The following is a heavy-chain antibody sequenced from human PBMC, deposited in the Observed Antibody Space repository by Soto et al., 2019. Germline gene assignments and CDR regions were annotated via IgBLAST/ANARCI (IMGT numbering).Heavy chain of an antibody. CDR3: VRQTCGGYCCNLRLGP. Sequence: PWQTLSLTCGISGDTVSTTRAAWNWIRQCPSRGLEWLGRTFNTDRWNFDYSVSMRGRISIVPDASKNQVSLQLESVSPDDTAIYYCVRQTCGGYCCNLRLGPWGQGPTVPVS. CDR2: TFNTDRWNF. J-gene: IGHJ5*02. D-gene: IGHD6-25*01. V-gene: IGHV6-1*01. CDR1: GDTVSTTRAA.